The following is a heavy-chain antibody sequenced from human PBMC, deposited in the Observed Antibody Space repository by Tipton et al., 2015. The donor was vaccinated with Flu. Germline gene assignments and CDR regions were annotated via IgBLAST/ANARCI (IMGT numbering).Heavy chain of an antibody. Sequence: TLSLTCTVSGYSISSGYYWGWIRQSPGKGLEWIGSIYHSGSTNYNPSLKSRVTISVDTSKNQFSLKLSSVTAADTAVYYCATSDSGSYYYNYWGQGTLVTVSS. CDR2: IYHSGST. D-gene: IGHD1-26*01. CDR1: GYSISSGYY. J-gene: IGHJ4*02. V-gene: IGHV4-38-2*02. CDR3: ATSDSGSYYYNY.